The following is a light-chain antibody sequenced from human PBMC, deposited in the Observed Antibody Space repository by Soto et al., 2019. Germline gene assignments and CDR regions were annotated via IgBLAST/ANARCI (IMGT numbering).Light chain of an antibody. J-gene: IGKJ1*01. CDR3: QEYSSKSRT. Sequence: MTQSPATLSVSPGERATLSCRASQSVTSNYLAWYQQKPGKAPSLLIYDAASLESGVPSRFSGRGAGTEFTLIISSLQPEDCATYFCQEYSSKSRTFGHGTKVDIK. CDR2: DAA. CDR1: QSVTSNY. V-gene: IGKV1-5*01.